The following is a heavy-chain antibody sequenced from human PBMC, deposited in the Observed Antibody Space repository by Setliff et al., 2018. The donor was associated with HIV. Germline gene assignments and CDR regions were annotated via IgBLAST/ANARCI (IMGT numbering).Heavy chain of an antibody. CDR1: GFTFSSFG. D-gene: IGHD3-3*01. J-gene: IGHJ6*02. CDR2: IWSDGSEE. V-gene: IGHV3-33*01. Sequence: GGSLRLSCVASGFTFSSFGMHWVRQAPGRGLEWVAGIWSDGSEEYYADSVKGRFTISRDNSKNTLYLHMDSLRAEDTALYYCARDGQPSMRDLEWILYGPGGMDVWGQGTTVTVS. CDR3: ARDGQPSMRDLEWILYGPGGMDV.